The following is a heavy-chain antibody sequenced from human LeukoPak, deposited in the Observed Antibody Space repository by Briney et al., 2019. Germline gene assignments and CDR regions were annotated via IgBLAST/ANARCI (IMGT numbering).Heavy chain of an antibody. Sequence: KPGGSLRLSCAASGFTFSGYSMNWVRQAPGKGLEWVSSISSSSSYIYYADSVKGRFTISRDNAKNSLYLQMNSLRAEDTAVYYCARGSGDLGDYWGQGTLVTVSS. V-gene: IGHV3-21*01. J-gene: IGHJ4*02. D-gene: IGHD3-10*01. CDR1: GFTFSGYS. CDR3: ARGSGDLGDY. CDR2: ISSSSSYI.